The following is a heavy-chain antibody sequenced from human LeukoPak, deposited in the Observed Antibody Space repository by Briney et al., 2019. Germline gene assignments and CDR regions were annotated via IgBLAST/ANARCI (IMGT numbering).Heavy chain of an antibody. D-gene: IGHD2-2*01. Sequence: SGGSLRLSCAASGFTFSSYAMSWVRQAPGKGMEWVSTIGSGGVSTYYADSVKGRFTISRDSSKNTLYLQMNSLRAEDTAVYYCAKKVPAAAFDIWGQGTMVTVSS. CDR1: GFTFSSYA. V-gene: IGHV3-23*01. CDR2: IGSGGVST. CDR3: AKKVPAAAFDI. J-gene: IGHJ3*02.